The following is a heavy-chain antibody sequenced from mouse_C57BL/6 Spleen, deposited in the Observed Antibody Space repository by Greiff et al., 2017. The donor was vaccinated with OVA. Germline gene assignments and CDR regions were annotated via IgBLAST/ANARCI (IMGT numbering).Heavy chain of an antibody. CDR1: GFNINDYY. J-gene: IGHJ4*01. V-gene: IGHV14-2*01. CDR2: IDPEDGET. CDR3: ARGRGDAMDY. D-gene: IGHD1-1*01. Sequence: VQLKQPGAELVKPGASVKLSCTASGFNINDYYMHWVKQRPEQGLEWIGRIDPEDGETKYAPNFQGKATITADTSSNTAYLQLSSLTSEDTAVYYCARGRGDAMDYWGQGTSVTVSS.